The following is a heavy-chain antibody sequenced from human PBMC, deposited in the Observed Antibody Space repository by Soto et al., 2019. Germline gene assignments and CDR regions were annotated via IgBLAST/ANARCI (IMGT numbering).Heavy chain of an antibody. CDR3: AREGGNLNWFDP. Sequence: EVQLVESGGGLVQPGGSLRLSCAASGFTFSSYSMNWVRQAPGKGLEWVSYISSSSSTRYYADSVKGRFTISRHNAKNSLYLQMNRLRDADTAVYYCAREGGNLNWFDPWGQGTRVTVSS. J-gene: IGHJ5*02. D-gene: IGHD1-26*01. V-gene: IGHV3-48*02. CDR1: GFTFSSYS. CDR2: ISSSSSTR.